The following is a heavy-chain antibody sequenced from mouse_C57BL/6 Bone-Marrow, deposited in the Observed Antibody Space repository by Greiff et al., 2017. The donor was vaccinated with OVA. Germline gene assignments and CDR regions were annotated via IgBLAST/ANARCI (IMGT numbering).Heavy chain of an antibody. V-gene: IGHV1-18*01. J-gene: IGHJ3*01. Sequence: EVQLQQSGPELVKPGASVKISCKASGYTFTDYNMDWVKQSHGKSLEWIGDINPNNGGTIYNQKFKGKATLTVDKSSSTAYMELRSLTSEDTAVYYCARCLYGSTWFAYWGQGTLVTVSA. CDR2: INPNNGGT. CDR3: ARCLYGSTWFAY. CDR1: GYTFTDYN. D-gene: IGHD1-1*01.